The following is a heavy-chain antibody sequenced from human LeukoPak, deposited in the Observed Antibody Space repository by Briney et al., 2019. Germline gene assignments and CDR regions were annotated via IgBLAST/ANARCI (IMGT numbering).Heavy chain of an antibody. J-gene: IGHJ3*02. Sequence: SETLSLTCTVSGGSISSYYWSWIRQPPGKGLEWIGSIYYSGSTYYNPSLKSRITISVDTSKNQFSLKLSSVTAADTAVYYCARSPAMTHAFDIWGQGTMVTVSS. CDR1: GGSISSYY. CDR3: ARSPAMTHAFDI. CDR2: IYYSGST. D-gene: IGHD2-2*01. V-gene: IGHV4-59*05.